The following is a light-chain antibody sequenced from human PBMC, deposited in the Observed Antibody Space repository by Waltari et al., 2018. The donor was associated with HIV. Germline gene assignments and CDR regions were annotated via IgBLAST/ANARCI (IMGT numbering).Light chain of an antibody. CDR2: GAS. CDR3: QQYNNWPSGT. V-gene: IGKV3-15*01. CDR1: QSVSSN. Sequence: EIVMPQSPPTLSVSPGERATLSCRASQSVSSNLAWYQQKPGQAPRLLIYGASTRATGIPARFSGSGSGTEFTLTISSLQSEDFAVYYCQQYNNWPSGTFGQGTRLEIK. J-gene: IGKJ5*01.